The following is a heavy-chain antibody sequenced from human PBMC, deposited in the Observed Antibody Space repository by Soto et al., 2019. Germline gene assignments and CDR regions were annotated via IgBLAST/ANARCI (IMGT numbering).Heavy chain of an antibody. CDR2: ISWDDDK. J-gene: IGHJ3*02. D-gene: IGHD3-9*01. CDR1: GFSLTTDGVG. V-gene: IGHV2-5*02. Sequence: QITLKESGPTLMKPTQTLTLTCTFSGFSLTTDGVGVGWLRQPPGKALEWLALISWDDDKRYSPSLRSRLTTTKDTPKSQIVLSITNMVTVDTATSFCSHRLYYNVLAGCYQPGAFDIWGQGTMVTVSS. CDR3: SHRLYYNVLAGCYQPGAFDI.